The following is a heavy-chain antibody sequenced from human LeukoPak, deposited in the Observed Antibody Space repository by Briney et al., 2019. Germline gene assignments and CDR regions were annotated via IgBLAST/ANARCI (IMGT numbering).Heavy chain of an antibody. CDR1: GYTFTSYT. V-gene: IGHV1-69*13. CDR3: ARGRSSGHTSFDY. CDR2: IIPIFGTA. D-gene: IGHD6-19*01. J-gene: IGHJ4*02. Sequence: SVKVSCKASGYTFTSYTITWVRQAPGQGLEWMGGIIPIFGTANYAQKFQGRVTITADESTSTAYMELSSPRSEDTAVYYCARGRSSGHTSFDYWGQGTLVTVSS.